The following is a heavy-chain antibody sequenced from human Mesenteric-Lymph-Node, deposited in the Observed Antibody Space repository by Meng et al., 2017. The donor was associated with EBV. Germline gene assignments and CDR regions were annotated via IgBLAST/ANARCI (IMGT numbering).Heavy chain of an antibody. CDR1: GGSISSSNL. CDR3: AKITNSGGFNYFDY. Sequence: EWGQVLVNPSETLSLPWAVSGGSISSSNLWSWVRQPPGKGLEWIGEIFHSGSTNYNPSLRSRVTISVDKSKNQFSLKLSSVTAADTAVYYCAKITNSGGFNYFDYWGQGTLVTVSS. CDR2: IFHSGST. J-gene: IGHJ4*02. V-gene: IGHV4-4*02. D-gene: IGHD2-15*01.